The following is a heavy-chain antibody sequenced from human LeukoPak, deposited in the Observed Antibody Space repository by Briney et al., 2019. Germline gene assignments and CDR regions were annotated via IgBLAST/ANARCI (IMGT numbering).Heavy chain of an antibody. CDR3: ARGPLPYYFDY. CDR1: GFTVSSNY. V-gene: IGHV3-7*01. CDR2: IKQDGSEK. Sequence: PGGSLRLSCTASGFTVSSNYMSWVRQAPGKGLEWVANIKQDGSEKYYVDSVKGRFTISRDNAKNSLYLQMNSLRAGDTAVYYCARGPLPYYFDYWGQGTLVTVSS. J-gene: IGHJ4*02.